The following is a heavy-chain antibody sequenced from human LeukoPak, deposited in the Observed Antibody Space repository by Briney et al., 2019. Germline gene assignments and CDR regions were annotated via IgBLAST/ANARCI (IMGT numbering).Heavy chain of an antibody. J-gene: IGHJ4*02. CDR3: ARGLRGSSWYLGFDY. Sequence: SASLSLTCAVYGGSFSGYYWSWIRQPPGKGLEWIGEINHSGSTNYNPSLKSRVTISVDTSKNQFSLKLSSVTAADTAVYYCARGLRGSSWYLGFDYGGQGTLVTVSS. CDR2: INHSGST. CDR1: GGSFSGYY. V-gene: IGHV4-34*01. D-gene: IGHD6-13*01.